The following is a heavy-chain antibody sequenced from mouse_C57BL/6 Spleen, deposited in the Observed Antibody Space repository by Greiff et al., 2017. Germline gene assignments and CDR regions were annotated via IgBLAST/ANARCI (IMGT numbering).Heavy chain of an antibody. J-gene: IGHJ2*01. D-gene: IGHD3-2*02. CDR1: GYAFSSSW. Sequence: VQLQQSGPELVKPGASVKISCKASGYAFSSSWMNWVKQRPGKGLEWIGRIYPGDGDTNYNGKFKGKATLTADKSSSTAYMQLRSLTSEDSAVYFCAAQATGYWGQGTTLTVSS. CDR2: IYPGDGDT. V-gene: IGHV1-82*01. CDR3: AAQATGY.